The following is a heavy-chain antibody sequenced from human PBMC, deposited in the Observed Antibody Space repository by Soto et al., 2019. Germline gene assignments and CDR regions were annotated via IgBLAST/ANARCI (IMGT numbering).Heavy chain of an antibody. J-gene: IGHJ6*02. Sequence: GGSLRLSCAASGFTFSNAWMNWVRQAPGKGLEWVGRIKSKTDGGTTDYAAPVKGRFTISRDDSKNTLYLQMNSLKTEDTAVYYCTTAIDWNYDPVNGMDVWGQGTTVTV. V-gene: IGHV3-15*07. D-gene: IGHD1-7*01. CDR2: IKSKTDGGTT. CDR3: TTAIDWNYDPVNGMDV. CDR1: GFTFSNAW.